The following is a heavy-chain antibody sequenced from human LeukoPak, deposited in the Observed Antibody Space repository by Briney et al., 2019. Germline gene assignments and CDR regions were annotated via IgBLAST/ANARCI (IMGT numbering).Heavy chain of an antibody. CDR2: IYTSGST. CDR3: ASGSTAMVTAY. D-gene: IGHD5-18*01. CDR1: GGSISSGSYY. V-gene: IGHV4-61*02. J-gene: IGHJ4*02. Sequence: SETLSLTCTVSGGSISSGSYYWSWIRQPAGKGLEWIGRIYTSGSTNYNPSLKSRVTISVDTSKNQFSLKLRSVTAADTAVYYCASGSTAMVTAYWGQGTLVTVSS.